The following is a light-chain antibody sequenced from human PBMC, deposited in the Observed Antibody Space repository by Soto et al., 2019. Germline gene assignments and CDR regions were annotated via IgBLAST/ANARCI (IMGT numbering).Light chain of an antibody. Sequence: DIQMTQSPSTLSASVGYRVTITCRASQSINMWLAWYQQKPGKAPNLLIYKSSTLESGVPSRFSGSGSGTEFTLTISSLQPEDFATHYCQQYNSYSRTFGQGTNVDIK. J-gene: IGKJ1*01. CDR3: QQYNSYSRT. V-gene: IGKV1-5*03. CDR1: QSINMW. CDR2: KSS.